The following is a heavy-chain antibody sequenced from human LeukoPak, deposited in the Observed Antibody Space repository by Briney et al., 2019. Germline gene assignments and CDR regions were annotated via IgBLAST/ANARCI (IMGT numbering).Heavy chain of an antibody. CDR1: GFTFSSYS. Sequence: PGGSLRLSCAASGFTFSSYSMNWVRQAPGKGLEWVSSISSSSSYIYYADSVKGRFTISRDNAKNSLYLQMNSLRAEDTAAYYCARDLYSSSSCDYWGQGTLVTVSS. J-gene: IGHJ4*02. CDR2: ISSSSSYI. D-gene: IGHD6-6*01. V-gene: IGHV3-21*01. CDR3: ARDLYSSSSCDY.